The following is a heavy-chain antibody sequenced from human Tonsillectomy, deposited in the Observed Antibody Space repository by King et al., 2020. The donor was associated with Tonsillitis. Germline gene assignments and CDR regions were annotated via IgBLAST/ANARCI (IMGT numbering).Heavy chain of an antibody. CDR1: GFTFSTYP. CDR3: ARFYFPQQWVPLFDY. Sequence: VQLVESGGGLVQPGGSLSLSCAASGFTFSTYPMNWVRQAPGRAMEWVSGISNSGGSTYYTDSVKGRFTISRDNSKNILYLHMNSLSAEDPAVYFCARFYFPQQWVPLFDYWGKGALVTVSS. J-gene: IGHJ4*02. V-gene: IGHV3-23*04. D-gene: IGHD6-19*01. CDR2: ISNSGGST.